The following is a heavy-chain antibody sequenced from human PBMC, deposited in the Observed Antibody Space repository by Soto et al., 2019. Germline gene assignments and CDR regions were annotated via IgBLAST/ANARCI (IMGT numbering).Heavy chain of an antibody. J-gene: IGHJ5*02. CDR1: GGSVSSGSYY. V-gene: IGHV4-61*01. CDR2: IYYSGST. CDR3: ASADSNWFDP. Sequence: PSETLSLTCTVSGGSVSSGSYYWSWIRQPPGKGLEWIGYIYYSGSTNYNPSLKSRVTISVDTSKNQFSLKLSSVTAADTAVYYCASADSNWFDPWGQGTLVTVSS. D-gene: IGHD3-22*01.